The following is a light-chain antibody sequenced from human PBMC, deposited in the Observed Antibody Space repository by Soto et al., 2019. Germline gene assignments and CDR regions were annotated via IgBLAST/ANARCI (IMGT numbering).Light chain of an antibody. CDR3: QQYNSYSWP. CDR1: QSIGTW. CDR2: KAS. Sequence: IQMTKLPDTVSASVGDRVTITCRASQSIGTWLAWYQQKPGEAPKLLIYKASNLESGVPSRFSGSGSGTEFTLTISSLQPDDFATYYCQQYNSYSWPFGQGTKAAIK. V-gene: IGKV1-5*03. J-gene: IGKJ1*01.